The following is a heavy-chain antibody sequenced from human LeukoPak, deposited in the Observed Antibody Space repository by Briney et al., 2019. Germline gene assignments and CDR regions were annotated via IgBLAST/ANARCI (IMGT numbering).Heavy chain of an antibody. CDR2: IYHSGST. CDR3: ATLSLPSYFDY. J-gene: IGHJ4*02. CDR1: GGSISSSNW. Sequence: PSETLSLICAVSGGSISSSNWWNWVRQPPGKGLEWIGEIYHSGSTNYNPSLKTRLTISVDKSKNQFSLKLSSVTAADTAIYYCATLSLPSYFDYWGQGALVTVSS. V-gene: IGHV4-4*02.